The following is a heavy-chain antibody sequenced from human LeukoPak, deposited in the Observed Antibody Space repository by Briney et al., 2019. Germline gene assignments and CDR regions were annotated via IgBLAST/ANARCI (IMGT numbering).Heavy chain of an antibody. D-gene: IGHD3-10*02. V-gene: IGHV3-66*01. CDR2: IYSGGTT. Sequence: GGSLRLSCAASGLSVSNSYISWVRQAPGKGLEWVSVIYSGGTTYYADSVKGRFTISRDNAKNSLYLQMNSLRAEDTAVYYCAELGITMIGGVWGKGTTVTISS. CDR1: GLSVSNSY. CDR3: AELGITMIGGV. J-gene: IGHJ6*04.